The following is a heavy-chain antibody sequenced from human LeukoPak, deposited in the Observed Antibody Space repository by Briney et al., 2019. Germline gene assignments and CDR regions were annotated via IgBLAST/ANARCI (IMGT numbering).Heavy chain of an antibody. Sequence: SETLSLTCTVSGYSISSGYYWGWIRRPPGKGLERIGSIYHSGITYYNPSLKSRVTISVDTSKNQFSLKLSSVTAADTAVYHCAREGDSSSVGWFDPWGQGTLVTVSS. J-gene: IGHJ5*02. CDR3: AREGDSSSVGWFDP. V-gene: IGHV4-38-2*02. D-gene: IGHD6-13*01. CDR2: IYHSGIT. CDR1: GYSISSGYY.